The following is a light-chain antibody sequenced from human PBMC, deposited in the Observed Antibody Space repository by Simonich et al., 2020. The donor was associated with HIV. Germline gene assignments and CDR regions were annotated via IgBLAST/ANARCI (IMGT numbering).Light chain of an antibody. CDR3: QQCHTHPHT. J-gene: IGKJ2*01. Sequence: DIVMTQSPDSLAVSLGERATINCKSSQSVLYSSNNKNYLAWYQQKQRQPPNLLIYWAATRESGVPDRFSGSGSGTDFTLTISSLQAEDVAVYFCQQCHTHPHTFGQGTKVEIK. V-gene: IGKV4-1*01. CDR1: QSVLYSSNNKNY. CDR2: WAA.